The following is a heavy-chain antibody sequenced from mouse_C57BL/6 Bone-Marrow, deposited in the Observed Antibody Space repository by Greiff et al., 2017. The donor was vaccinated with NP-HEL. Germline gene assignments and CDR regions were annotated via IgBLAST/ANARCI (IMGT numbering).Heavy chain of an antibody. V-gene: IGHV5-12*01. CDR1: GFTFSDYY. Sequence: EVKVVESGGGLVQPGGSLKLSCAASGFTFSDYYMYWVRQTPEKRLEWVAYISNGGGSTYYPDTVKGRFTISRDNAKNTLYLQMSRLKSEDTAMYYCARPTYYGSSSWFAYWGQGTLVTVSA. CDR2: ISNGGGST. J-gene: IGHJ3*01. D-gene: IGHD1-1*01. CDR3: ARPTYYGSSSWFAY.